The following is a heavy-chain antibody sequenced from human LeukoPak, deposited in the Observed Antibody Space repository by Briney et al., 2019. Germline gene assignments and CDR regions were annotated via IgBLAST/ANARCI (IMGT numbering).Heavy chain of an antibody. D-gene: IGHD1-26*01. Sequence: SVKVSCKASGGTFSSYAISWVRQAPGQGLEWMGGIIPIFGTADYAQKFQGRATITADESTSTAYMELSSLRSEDTAVYYCASGWEDSGSYWNFDYWGQGTLVTVSS. V-gene: IGHV1-69*13. CDR1: GGTFSSYA. CDR3: ASGWEDSGSYWNFDY. CDR2: IIPIFGTA. J-gene: IGHJ4*02.